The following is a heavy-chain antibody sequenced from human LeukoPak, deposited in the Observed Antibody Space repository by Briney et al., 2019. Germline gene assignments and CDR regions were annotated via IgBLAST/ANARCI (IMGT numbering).Heavy chain of an antibody. J-gene: IGHJ4*02. CDR2: IRLDGSNK. D-gene: IGHD5-18*01. CDR3: AKDSSGYTYGYGNY. CDR1: GFTFSSYG. Sequence: GGSLRLSCAGSGFTFSSYGMHWVRQAPGKGLEWVAFIRLDGSNKYYGDSVKGRFTISRDNSKNTLYLQMNSRRPEDTAVYYCAKDSSGYTYGYGNYWGQGTLVTVSS. V-gene: IGHV3-30*02.